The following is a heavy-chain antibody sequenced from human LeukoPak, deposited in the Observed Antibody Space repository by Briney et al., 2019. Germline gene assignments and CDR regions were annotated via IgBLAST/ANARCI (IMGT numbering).Heavy chain of an antibody. CDR3: ARRASSWYVDDY. CDR2: ITAYNGNT. D-gene: IGHD6-13*01. CDR1: GYTFTNYA. J-gene: IGHJ4*02. V-gene: IGHV1-18*01. Sequence: GASVKVSCKASGYTFTNYAISWVRQAPGQGLEWMGWITAYNGNTNYAQKLRARVTMTTDTSTSTAYMELRSLRSDDTAVYYCARRASSWYVDDYWGQGTLVTVSS.